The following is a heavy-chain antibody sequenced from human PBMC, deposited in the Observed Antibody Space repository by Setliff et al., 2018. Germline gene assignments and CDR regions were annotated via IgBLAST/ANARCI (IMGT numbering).Heavy chain of an antibody. J-gene: IGHJ4*02. CDR1: GLTFSSYW. D-gene: IGHD3-16*01. Sequence: GGSLRLSCAASGLTFSSYWMSWVRQAPGKGLEWLANIKQEGSEKYYVDSVKGRFTISRDNDKNSLYLQMNSRRAEDTAGYYCARDGGEYWGQGTLVTVSS. V-gene: IGHV3-7*01. CDR2: IKQEGSEK. CDR3: ARDGGEY.